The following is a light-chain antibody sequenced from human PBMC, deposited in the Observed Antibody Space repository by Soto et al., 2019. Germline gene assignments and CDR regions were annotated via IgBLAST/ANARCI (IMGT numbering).Light chain of an antibody. CDR2: GAS. CDR3: QQYGSSPRT. CDR1: QSISNDY. J-gene: IGKJ1*01. V-gene: IGKV3-20*01. Sequence: ETVLRQSPGTLSLSPGERATLSCRASQSISNDYLAWYQQKPGQAPRLLIYGASGRATGIPDRFSGSGSGTDFILTISRLVPEDFVVYYCQQYGSSPRTFGQGTKVEMK.